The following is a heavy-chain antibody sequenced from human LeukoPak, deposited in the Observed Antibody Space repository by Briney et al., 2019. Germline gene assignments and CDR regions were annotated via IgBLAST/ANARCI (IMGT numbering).Heavy chain of an antibody. CDR3: ARHEYSGSYYGLSWFDP. CDR1: GGSITSSGYY. D-gene: IGHD1-26*01. Sequence: PSETMSLTCTVSGGSITSSGYYWGWIRQPPGKGLEWIASIYYSGSTYYNPSLKSRVTISVDTSKNQLSLKLSSLTAADTAVYYCARHEYSGSYYGLSWFDPWGQGTLVTVSS. CDR2: IYYSGST. V-gene: IGHV4-39*01. J-gene: IGHJ5*02.